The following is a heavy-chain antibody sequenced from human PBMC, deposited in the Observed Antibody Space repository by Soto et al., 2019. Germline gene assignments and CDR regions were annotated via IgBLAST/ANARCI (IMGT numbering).Heavy chain of an antibody. D-gene: IGHD2-15*01. Sequence: SQTLSLTCAISGDSVSSNSAAWNWIRQSPSRGLEWLGRTYYRSKWYNDYAVSVKSRITINPDTSKNQFSLQLNSVTPEDTAVYYCARGPQGYCSGGSCGMDVWGQGPTVTVYS. CDR3: ARGPQGYCSGGSCGMDV. CDR1: GDSVSSNSAA. J-gene: IGHJ6*02. CDR2: TYYRSKWYN. V-gene: IGHV6-1*01.